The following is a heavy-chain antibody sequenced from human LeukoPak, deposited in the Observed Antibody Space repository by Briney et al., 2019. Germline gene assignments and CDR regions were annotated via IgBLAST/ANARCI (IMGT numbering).Heavy chain of an antibody. D-gene: IGHD5-18*01. V-gene: IGHV3-30-3*01. CDR3: ARRPMVTYYYYYGMDV. CDR1: GFTFSSYA. CDR2: ISYDGSNK. J-gene: IGHJ6*02. Sequence: GGSLRLSCAASGFTFSSYAMHWVRQAPGKGLEWVAVISYDGSNKYYADSVKGRFTISRDNSKNTLYLQMNSLRAEDTAVYYCARRPMVTYYYYYGMDVWGQGTTVTVSS.